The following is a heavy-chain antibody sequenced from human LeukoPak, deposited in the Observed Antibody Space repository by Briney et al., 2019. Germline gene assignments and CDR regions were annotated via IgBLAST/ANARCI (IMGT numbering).Heavy chain of an antibody. CDR3: ARITGTLYFDY. J-gene: IGHJ4*02. Sequence: GGSLRLSCAASGLTVSSNYMSWVRQAPGKGLEWVSVIYSGGSTYYADSVKGRFTISRDNSKNTLYLQMNSLRAEDTAVYYCARITGTLYFDYWGQGTLVTVSS. CDR2: IYSGGST. CDR1: GLTVSSNY. V-gene: IGHV3-53*01. D-gene: IGHD1-20*01.